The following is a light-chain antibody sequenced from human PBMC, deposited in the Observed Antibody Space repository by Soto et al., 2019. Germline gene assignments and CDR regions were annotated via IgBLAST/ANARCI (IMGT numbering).Light chain of an antibody. CDR2: GTS. J-gene: IGKJ5*01. CDR1: QSVGGSR. Sequence: TVLTQSRGTLSLSPGERATLSCRASQSVGGSRVAWYQQKPGQAPRLLIYGTSSRATGIPDRFSGSGSGTDFTLTISRLEPEDFAVYYCQQYGNSPITFGQGTRLEI. CDR3: QQYGNSPIT. V-gene: IGKV3-20*01.